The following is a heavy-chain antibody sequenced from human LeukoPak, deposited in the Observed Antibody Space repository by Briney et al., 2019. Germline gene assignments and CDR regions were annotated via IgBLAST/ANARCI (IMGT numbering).Heavy chain of an antibody. CDR1: GFTLSSFA. J-gene: IGHJ6*02. CDR2: ITATGTYT. CDR3: ARGGSYYYGMDV. D-gene: IGHD1-26*01. Sequence: GGSLRLSCAASGFTLSSFAMSWVRQAPGKGLEWVSTITATGTYTYYADSVKGRFTISRDNAKNSLYLQMNSLRAEDTAVYYCARGGSYYYGMDVWGQGTTVTVSS. V-gene: IGHV3-21*01.